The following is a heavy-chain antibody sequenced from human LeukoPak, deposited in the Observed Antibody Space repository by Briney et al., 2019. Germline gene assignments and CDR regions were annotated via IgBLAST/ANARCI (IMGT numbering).Heavy chain of an antibody. V-gene: IGHV4-4*02. CDR2: IYHSGST. CDR3: ATSMIVVEPSLYYFDY. J-gene: IGHJ4*02. D-gene: IGHD3-22*01. CDR1: GGSISSSNW. Sequence: PSGTLSLTCAVSGGSISSSNWWSWVRQPPGKGLEWIGEIYHSGSTNYNPSLKSRVTISVDKSKNQFSLKLSSVTAADTAVYYCATSMIVVEPSLYYFDYWGQGTLVTVSS.